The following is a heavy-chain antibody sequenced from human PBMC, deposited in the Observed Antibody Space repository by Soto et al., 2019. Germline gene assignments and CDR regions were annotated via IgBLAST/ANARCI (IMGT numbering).Heavy chain of an antibody. D-gene: IGHD3-10*01. CDR1: GFTFGDHA. J-gene: IGHJ6*02. Sequence: LRLSCAASGFTFGDHAMSWVRQAPGKGLEWVSVIGGSGGITYYEDSVKGRFTISRDNAKNTLYLQMNSLRAEDTAVYYCAKGLLIMVRKVIIPPQYYYGMDVWGQGTTVTVSS. CDR2: IGGSGGIT. V-gene: IGHV3-23*01. CDR3: AKGLLIMVRKVIIPPQYYYGMDV.